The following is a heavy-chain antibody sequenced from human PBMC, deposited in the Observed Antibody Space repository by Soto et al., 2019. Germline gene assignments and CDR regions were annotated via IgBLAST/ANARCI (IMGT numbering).Heavy chain of an antibody. CDR3: ARAVAVPASCDY. CDR1: GYTFTSHG. J-gene: IGHJ4*02. CDR2: ISPYNDNT. D-gene: IGHD6-19*01. V-gene: IGHV1-18*01. Sequence: ASVKVSCKASGYTFTSHGITWVRQAPGQGLEWMGWISPYNDNTNYTQNLQGRVTITRDTSTSTAYMELSSLRSEDTAMYYCARAVAVPASCDYWGQGTLVTVSS.